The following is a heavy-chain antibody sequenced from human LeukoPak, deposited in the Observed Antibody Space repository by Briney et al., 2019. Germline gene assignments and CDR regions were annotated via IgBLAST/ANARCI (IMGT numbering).Heavy chain of an antibody. CDR3: ARAAMVRGVDYFDY. CDR2: INSSGGAT. CDR1: GFTFSSYS. D-gene: IGHD3-10*01. Sequence: GGSLRLSCAASGFTFSSYSMSWARQAPGKGLEWVSVINSSGGATYYADSVKGRFTISRDNSKNTLYLQMNSLRAEDAAIYYCARAAMVRGVDYFDYWGQGTLVTVSS. J-gene: IGHJ4*02. V-gene: IGHV3-23*01.